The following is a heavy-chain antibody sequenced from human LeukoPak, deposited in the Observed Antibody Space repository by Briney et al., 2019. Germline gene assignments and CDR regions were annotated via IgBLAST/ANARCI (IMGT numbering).Heavy chain of an antibody. CDR2: ISYDGSNK. D-gene: IGHD3-22*01. CDR1: GFTFSSYA. Sequence: PGRSLRLSCAASGFTFSSYAMHWVRQAPGKGLEWVSVISYDGSNKYYADSVKGRFTISRDNSKNTLYLQMNSLRAEDTAVYYCAKEGIVVVIPDPYTYYFGYWGQGTLVTVSA. J-gene: IGHJ4*02. CDR3: AKEGIVVVIPDPYTYYFGY. V-gene: IGHV3-30-3*01.